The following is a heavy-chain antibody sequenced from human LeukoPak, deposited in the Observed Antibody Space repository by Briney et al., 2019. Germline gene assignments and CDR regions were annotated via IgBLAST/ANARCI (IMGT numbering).Heavy chain of an antibody. J-gene: IGHJ3*02. CDR1: GGSISTYY. CDR3: ARGGSGGSCYSAACFYAFDI. CDR2: IYTSGNT. V-gene: IGHV4-4*07. D-gene: IGHD2-15*01. Sequence: SETLSLTCTVSGGSISTYYWNWIRQPAGKGLEWIGRIYTSGNTNYNPSLKSRVTMSVDTSKNQFSLNLSSVTAADTAVYYCARGGSGGSCYSAACFYAFDIWGQGTMVTVSS.